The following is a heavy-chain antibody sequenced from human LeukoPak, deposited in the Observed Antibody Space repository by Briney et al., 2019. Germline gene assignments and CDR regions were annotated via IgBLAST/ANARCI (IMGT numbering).Heavy chain of an antibody. CDR1: GFTFSSYS. Sequence: PGGSLRLSCAASGFTFSSYSMNWVRQAPGKGLEWVSSISSSSSYIYYADSVKGRFTISRDNPKNSLYLQMTSLRAEDTALYYCAKDSEGKLGYCSGNSCYSGDYYFDYWGQGTLVTVSS. CDR3: AKDSEGKLGYCSGNSCYSGDYYFDY. V-gene: IGHV3-21*04. D-gene: IGHD2-15*01. J-gene: IGHJ4*02. CDR2: ISSSSSYI.